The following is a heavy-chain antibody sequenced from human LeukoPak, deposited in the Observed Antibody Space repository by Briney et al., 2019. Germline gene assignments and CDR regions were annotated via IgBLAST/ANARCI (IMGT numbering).Heavy chain of an antibody. Sequence: GASLKVSCKASGYTFTSYGISWVRQAPGQGLEWMGWISAYNGNTNYAQKLQGRVTMTTDTSTSTPYMELRSLRSDDTAVYYCATVAYCGGDCYSGQYDYWGQGTLVTVSS. J-gene: IGHJ4*02. CDR2: ISAYNGNT. V-gene: IGHV1-18*01. CDR1: GYTFTSYG. CDR3: ATVAYCGGDCYSGQYDY. D-gene: IGHD2-21*02.